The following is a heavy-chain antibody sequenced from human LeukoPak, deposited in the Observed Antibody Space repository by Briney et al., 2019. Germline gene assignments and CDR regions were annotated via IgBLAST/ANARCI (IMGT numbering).Heavy chain of an antibody. V-gene: IGHV4-34*01. CDR1: GGSFSGYY. CDR3: ASRAVAGTTPFDY. J-gene: IGHJ4*02. Sequence: SETLSLTCAVYGGSFSGYYWSWIRQPPGRGLEWVGEINHSGSTNYNPSLKSRVTISVDTSKNQFSLRLSSVTAADTAVYYCASRAVAGTTPFDYWGQGTLVTVSS. D-gene: IGHD6-19*01. CDR2: INHSGST.